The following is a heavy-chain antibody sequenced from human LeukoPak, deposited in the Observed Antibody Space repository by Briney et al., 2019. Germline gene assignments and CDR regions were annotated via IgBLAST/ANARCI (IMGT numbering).Heavy chain of an antibody. D-gene: IGHD2/OR15-2a*01. J-gene: IGHJ5*02. Sequence: PGGSLRLPCAASGFTFSSYSMNWVRQAPGKGLEWVSYISSSSSTIYYADSVKGRFTISRDNAKNSLYLQMNSLRAEDTAVYYCARDPSRVFSDWFDPWGQGTLVTVSS. V-gene: IGHV3-48*01. CDR2: ISSSSSTI. CDR1: GFTFSSYS. CDR3: ARDPSRVFSDWFDP.